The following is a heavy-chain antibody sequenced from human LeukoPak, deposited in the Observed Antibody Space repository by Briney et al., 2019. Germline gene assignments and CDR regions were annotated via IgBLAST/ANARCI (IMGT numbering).Heavy chain of an antibody. CDR3: ASGEFDYYDSLFF. Sequence: GGSLRLSCAASGFIFSSYWVHWVRQAPGKGLVWVSRINSDWSSTSYVDSVKGRFTISRDNAKKTLYLQMNSLRVEDTAVYYCASGEFDYYDSLFFGGQGTLVTVSS. J-gene: IGHJ4*02. CDR2: INSDWSST. CDR1: GFIFSSYW. V-gene: IGHV3-74*01. D-gene: IGHD3-22*01.